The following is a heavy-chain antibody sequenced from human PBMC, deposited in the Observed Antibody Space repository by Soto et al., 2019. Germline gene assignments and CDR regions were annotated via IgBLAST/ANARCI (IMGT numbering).Heavy chain of an antibody. V-gene: IGHV3-13*01. J-gene: IGHJ6*02. Sequence: GGSLRLSCAASGFTFSSYDMHWVRQATGKGLEWVSAIGTAGDTYYPGSVKGRFTISRENAKNSLYLQMNSLRAGDTAVYYCARAPSKQLDYYYYGMDVWGQGTTVTVSS. D-gene: IGHD6-6*01. CDR2: IGTAGDT. CDR1: GFTFSSYD. CDR3: ARAPSKQLDYYYYGMDV.